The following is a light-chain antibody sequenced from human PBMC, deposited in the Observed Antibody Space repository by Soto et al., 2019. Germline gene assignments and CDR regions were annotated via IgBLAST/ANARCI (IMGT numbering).Light chain of an antibody. CDR2: GDN. V-gene: IGLV1-40*01. CDR3: QSYDISLHNYV. J-gene: IGLJ1*01. Sequence: QSVLTQPPAVSGAPGQRVSISCTGSTSNIGAPYDAHWYQHLPGTAPKLLIYGDNNRPSGVPDRFSGSKSGTSASLAITRLQAEDEADYYCQSYDISLHNYVFGTGTKVTV. CDR1: TSNIGAPYD.